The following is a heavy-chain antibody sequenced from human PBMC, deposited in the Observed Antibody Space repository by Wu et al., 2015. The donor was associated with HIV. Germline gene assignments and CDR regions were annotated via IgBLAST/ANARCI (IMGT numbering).Heavy chain of an antibody. Sequence: QVQLVQSGAEVKKPGASVKVPCKASGYTFTSYGISRVRQAPGQGLEWMGWISAYNGNTNYAQKLQGRVTMTTDTSTSTAYMELRSLRSDDTAVYYCARAQRPVADALELDYWGQGTLVTVSS. CDR1: GYTFTSYG. J-gene: IGHJ4*02. D-gene: IGHD6-19*01. CDR2: ISAYNGNT. CDR3: ARAQRPVADALELDY. V-gene: IGHV1-18*01.